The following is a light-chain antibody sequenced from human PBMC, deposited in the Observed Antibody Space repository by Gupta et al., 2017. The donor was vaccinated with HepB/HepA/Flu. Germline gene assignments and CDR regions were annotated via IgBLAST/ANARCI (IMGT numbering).Light chain of an antibody. V-gene: IGLV1-40*01. J-gene: IGLJ2*01. Sequence: QSVLTQPPSVSGAPGQRVTISCIGSSSNFGTGYDVHWYQQLPGTAPKLLIYNNNNRPSGVPDRFSGSKSGTSASLAITGLQAEDEADYYCQSYDASLSAVVFGGGTKLTVL. CDR3: QSYDASLSAVV. CDR2: NNN. CDR1: SSNFGTGYD.